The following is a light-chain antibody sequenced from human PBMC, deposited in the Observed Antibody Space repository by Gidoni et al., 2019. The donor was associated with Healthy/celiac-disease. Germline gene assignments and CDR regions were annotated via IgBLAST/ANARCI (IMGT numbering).Light chain of an antibody. CDR1: QGISNY. J-gene: IGKJ3*01. CDR2: AAT. CDR3: QKYNSAPFT. V-gene: IGKV1-27*01. Sequence: DIQMTQSPSSLSASVGDRVTITCRASQGISNYLAWYQQKPGKVPKLLIYAATTLPSGVPSRFSGSGSGRDFTRTISSRQPEDVATYYCQKYNSAPFTFGPGTKVDIK.